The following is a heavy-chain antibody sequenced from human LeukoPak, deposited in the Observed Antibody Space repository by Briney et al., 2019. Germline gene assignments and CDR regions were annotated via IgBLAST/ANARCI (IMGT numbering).Heavy chain of an antibody. D-gene: IGHD1-1*01. J-gene: IGHJ4*02. CDR1: GGSFNGYY. V-gene: IGHV4-34*01. CDR2: INHSGST. Sequence: PSETLSLTCAVYGGSFNGYYWSWIRQPPGKGLEWIGEINHSGSTNYNPSLKSRVTISVDTSKNQFPLKLSSVTAADTAVYYCARGTTEGYFDYWGQGTLVTVSS. CDR3: ARGTTEGYFDY.